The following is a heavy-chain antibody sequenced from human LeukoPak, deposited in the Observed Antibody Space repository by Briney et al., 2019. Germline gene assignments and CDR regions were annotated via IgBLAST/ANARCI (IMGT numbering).Heavy chain of an antibody. Sequence: GGSLRLSCAASGFTFSSYWMSWVRQAPGKGLEWEANIKQDGSEKYYVDSVKGRFTISRDNAKNSLYLQMNSLRAEDTAVYYCARGGRAYYDSSGYDYYFDYWGQGTLVTVSS. CDR1: GFTFSSYW. D-gene: IGHD3-22*01. CDR3: ARGGRAYYDSSGYDYYFDY. J-gene: IGHJ4*02. V-gene: IGHV3-7*01. CDR2: IKQDGSEK.